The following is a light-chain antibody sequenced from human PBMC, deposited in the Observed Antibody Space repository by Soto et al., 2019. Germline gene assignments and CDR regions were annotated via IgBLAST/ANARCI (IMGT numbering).Light chain of an antibody. CDR3: QQYYSTPRT. Sequence: DVVMTQSPDSLTVSLGERATINCKSSQNLFYTSNQKNFLAWYQQKPGQSPKLLIYWASTRESGVPDRFSGSGSETDFTLTISNLQAEDVAVCYCQQYYSTPRTFGQGTKVEVK. CDR2: WAS. CDR1: QNLFYTSNQKNF. V-gene: IGKV4-1*01. J-gene: IGKJ1*01.